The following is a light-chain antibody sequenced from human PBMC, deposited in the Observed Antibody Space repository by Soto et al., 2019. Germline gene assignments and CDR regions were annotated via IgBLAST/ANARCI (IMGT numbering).Light chain of an antibody. J-gene: IGLJ1*01. Sequence: QSVLTQPPSVSGAPGQRVTISCTGSSSNIGAGYDVHWYQQRPGTAPKLLIFGNINRPSGVPDRFSGSKSGTSASLAITGLQAEVEGDYYCQSYDSILSARYVFGTGTKLTVL. CDR3: QSYDSILSARYV. CDR2: GNI. CDR1: SSNIGAGYD. V-gene: IGLV1-40*01.